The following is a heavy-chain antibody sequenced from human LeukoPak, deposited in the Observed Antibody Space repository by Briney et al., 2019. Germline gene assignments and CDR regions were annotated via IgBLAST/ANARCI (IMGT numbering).Heavy chain of an antibody. CDR2: ISSSSSAI. V-gene: IGHV3-48*04. Sequence: RTGGSLRLSCTASGFTFSSPSMTWVRQAPGKGLEWVSYISSSSSAIYYADSVKGRFTISRDNAKNSLFLQMNSLRAEDTAVYYCARDMGGLNVHYFDYWGQGTLVTVSS. J-gene: IGHJ4*02. CDR3: ARDMGGLNVHYFDY. D-gene: IGHD3-16*01. CDR1: GFTFSSPS.